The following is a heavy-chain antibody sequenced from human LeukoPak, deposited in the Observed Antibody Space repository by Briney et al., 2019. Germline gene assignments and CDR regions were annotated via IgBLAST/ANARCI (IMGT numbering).Heavy chain of an antibody. J-gene: IGHJ4*02. CDR3: ARDPAAAGTHPFDY. CDR2: TYYRSKWYN. V-gene: IGHV6-1*01. CDR1: GDIVSSNSAA. D-gene: IGHD6-13*01. Sequence: SQTLSLTCALSGDIVSSNSAAWNWIRRSPARGLEWPGRTYYRSKWYNDYAVSVKSRITINPDTSKNQFSLQLNSVTPEDTAVYYCARDPAAAGTHPFDYWGQGTLVTVSS.